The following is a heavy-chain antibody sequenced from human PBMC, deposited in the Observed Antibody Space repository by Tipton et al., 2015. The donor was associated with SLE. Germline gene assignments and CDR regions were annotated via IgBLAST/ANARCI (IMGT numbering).Heavy chain of an antibody. V-gene: IGHV3-66*02. CDR1: GFTVSSNY. CDR2: LYTGGRT. J-gene: IGHJ4*02. Sequence: SLRLSCAASGFTVSSNYMSWVRQAPGKGLEWVSGLYTGGRTYYADSVKGRFTISRDNTKNTLYLQMNSLRAENTAVYYCARGDPSHYWGQGPLDTVSS. D-gene: IGHD2-21*02. CDR3: ARGDPSHY.